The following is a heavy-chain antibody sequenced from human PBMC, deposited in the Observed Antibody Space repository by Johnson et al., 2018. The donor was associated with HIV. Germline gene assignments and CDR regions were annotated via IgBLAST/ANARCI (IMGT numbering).Heavy chain of an antibody. CDR1: GFTFDDYA. J-gene: IGHJ3*02. Sequence: LACAASGFTFDDYAMHWVRQAPGKGLAWVSGISWNSGSIGYADSVKGRFTISRDNAKNSLYLQMNSLRAEDTALYYCAKDKQQLVRGGAFDIWGQGTMVTVSS. CDR3: AKDKQQLVRGGAFDI. V-gene: IGHV3-9*01. CDR2: ISWNSGSI. D-gene: IGHD6-6*01.